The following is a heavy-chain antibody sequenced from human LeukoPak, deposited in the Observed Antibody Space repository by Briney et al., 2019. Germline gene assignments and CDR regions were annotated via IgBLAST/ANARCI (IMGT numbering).Heavy chain of an antibody. J-gene: IGHJ5*02. Sequence: PSETLSLTCAVYGGSFSGYYWSWIRQPPGKGLEWIGEINHSGSTNYNPSLKSRVTISVDTSKNQFSLKLSSVTAADTAVYYCARGGDQFDIVVVPAAMGGNWFDPWGQGTLVTVSS. CDR1: GGSFSGYY. D-gene: IGHD2-2*01. CDR2: INHSGST. V-gene: IGHV4-34*01. CDR3: ARGGDQFDIVVVPAAMGGNWFDP.